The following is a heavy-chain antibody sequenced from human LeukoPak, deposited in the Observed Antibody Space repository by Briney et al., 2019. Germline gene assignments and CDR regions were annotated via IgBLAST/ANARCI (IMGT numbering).Heavy chain of an antibody. V-gene: IGHV1-46*01. CDR3: AKGTYSAYNSGCAY. D-gene: IGHD5-12*01. Sequence: ASVKVSCKASGGVFTTYTMSWVRQAPGQGLEWMGIINPSGGSTSYAQKFQGRVTMTRDTSTSTVYMELSSLRSEDTALYYCAKGTYSAYNSGCAYWGQGTLVTVSS. CDR2: INPSGGST. CDR1: GGVFTTYT. J-gene: IGHJ4*02.